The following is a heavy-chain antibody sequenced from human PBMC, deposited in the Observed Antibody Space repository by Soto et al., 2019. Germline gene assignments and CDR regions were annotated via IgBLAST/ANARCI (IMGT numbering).Heavy chain of an antibody. V-gene: IGHV3-23*01. D-gene: IGHD1-26*01. CDR3: ARSDTVGAKFYYGMDV. J-gene: IGHJ6*02. CDR1: GFPFNRHA. Sequence: GGSLRLSCAASGFPFNRHAMSWVRQAPGKGLEWVAIVSGAGGSKYYADSVKGRFTVSRDNYKETVYLELNSLRVEDTATYYCARSDTVGAKFYYGMDVWGQGTTVTVSS. CDR2: VSGAGGSK.